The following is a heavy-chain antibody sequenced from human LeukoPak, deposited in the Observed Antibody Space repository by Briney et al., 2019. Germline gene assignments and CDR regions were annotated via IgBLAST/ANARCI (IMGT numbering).Heavy chain of an antibody. CDR2: IRSKAYGGTT. Sequence: GGSLRLSCTASGFTFGDYAMSWVRQAPGKGLEWVGFIRSKAYGGTTEYAASVKGRSTISRDDSKSIAYLQMNSLKTEDTAVYYCTSLRTYYDILTGFHTFDAFDIWGQGTMVTVSS. V-gene: IGHV3-49*04. CDR3: TSLRTYYDILTGFHTFDAFDI. J-gene: IGHJ3*02. CDR1: GFTFGDYA. D-gene: IGHD3-9*01.